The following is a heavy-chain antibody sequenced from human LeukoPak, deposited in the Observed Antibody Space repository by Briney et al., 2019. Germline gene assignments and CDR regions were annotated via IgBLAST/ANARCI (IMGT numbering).Heavy chain of an antibody. CDR2: IEQDGSEK. J-gene: IGHJ3*02. Sequence: GGSLRLSCAASGFTFSSYWMSWVRQAPGKGLEWVANIEQDGSEKYYVDSVKGRFTISRDNAKNSLYLQMNSLRAEDTALYYCAKVLWFGELYGAFDIWGQGTMVTVSS. D-gene: IGHD3-10*01. CDR1: GFTFSSYW. CDR3: AKVLWFGELYGAFDI. V-gene: IGHV3-7*03.